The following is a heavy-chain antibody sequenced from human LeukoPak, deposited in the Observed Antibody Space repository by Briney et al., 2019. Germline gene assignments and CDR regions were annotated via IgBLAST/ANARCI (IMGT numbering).Heavy chain of an antibody. CDR2: IYYSGTT. D-gene: IGHD6-6*01. CDR3: AGQGNRAIATRHGLDV. V-gene: IGHV4-59*08. CDR1: GGSISGYY. J-gene: IGHJ6*02. Sequence: WETLSLTCAVSGGSISGYYWSWIRQPPGKGLEWIGYIYYSGTTKYNPSLKSRVTISVDTSKNQFSLKLTSVTAADSAVYYCAGQGNRAIATRHGLDVWGQGTTVTVSS.